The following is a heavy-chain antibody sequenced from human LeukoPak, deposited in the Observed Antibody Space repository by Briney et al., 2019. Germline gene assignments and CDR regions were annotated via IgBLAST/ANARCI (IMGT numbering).Heavy chain of an antibody. Sequence: GGSLRLSCATSGFTFSSYDMHWVRQAPGKGLEWVAFIRYDGSDDYYADSVKGRFTISRDNSKNTLYLQLNSLRAEDTAEYCCAKDHSNVGFWDYWGQGTLVTVSS. D-gene: IGHD1-26*01. CDR3: AKDHSNVGFWDY. CDR1: GFTFSSYD. V-gene: IGHV3-30*02. J-gene: IGHJ4*02. CDR2: IRYDGSDD.